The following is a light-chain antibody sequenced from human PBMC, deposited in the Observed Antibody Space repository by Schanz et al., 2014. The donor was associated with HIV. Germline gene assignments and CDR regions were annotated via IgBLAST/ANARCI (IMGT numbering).Light chain of an antibody. Sequence: QSALTQPASVSGSPGQSITISCTGTSSDVGGYNYVSWYQQPPGKAPKLMIYDVNNRPSGVPDRFSGSKSGTSASLAISGLQSEDEADYYCAAWDDSLNGVVFGGGTKLTVL. CDR3: AAWDDSLNGVV. CDR1: SSDVGGYNY. J-gene: IGLJ2*01. CDR2: DVN. V-gene: IGLV2-14*01.